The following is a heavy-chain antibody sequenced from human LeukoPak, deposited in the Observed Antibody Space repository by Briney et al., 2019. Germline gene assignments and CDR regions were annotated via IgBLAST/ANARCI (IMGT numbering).Heavy chain of an antibody. Sequence: GGSLRLSCAASGFTFSTYGMHWVRQAPGKGLEWVAVISYDGSNKYYADSVKGRFTISRDNSNNTLYLQMNSLRAEDTAVYYCARETTYDFWSGYSDYWGQGTLVTVSS. V-gene: IGHV3-30*03. CDR1: GFTFSTYG. CDR2: ISYDGSNK. J-gene: IGHJ4*02. CDR3: ARETTYDFWSGYSDY. D-gene: IGHD3-3*01.